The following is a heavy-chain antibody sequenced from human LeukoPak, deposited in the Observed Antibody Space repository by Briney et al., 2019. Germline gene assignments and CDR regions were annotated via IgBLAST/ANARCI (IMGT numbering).Heavy chain of an antibody. CDR3: ARDNIWAFDI. V-gene: IGHV3-69-1*01. CDR2: IRTDGTI. Sequence: GGSLRLSCAASGFTFTTYAMNWVRQAPGKGLEWVSHIRTDGTITYADSVKGRFTISRDDAKTSVYLQMNSLRDEDTAIYYCARDNIWAFDIWGQGTMVTVAS. D-gene: IGHD2/OR15-2a*01. J-gene: IGHJ3*02. CDR1: GFTFTTYA.